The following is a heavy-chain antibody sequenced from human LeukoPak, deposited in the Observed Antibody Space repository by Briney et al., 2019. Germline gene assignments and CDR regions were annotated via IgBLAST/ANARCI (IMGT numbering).Heavy chain of an antibody. J-gene: IGHJ4*02. D-gene: IGHD5-24*01. V-gene: IGHV1-46*01. Sequence: ASVKVSCKASGYTFTSYYMHWVRQAPGQGPEWMGIINPSGGSTSYAQKFQGRVTMTRDTSTSTVYMELSSLRSEDTAVYYCARVGERWLQFSYFDYWGQGTLVTVSS. CDR3: ARVGERWLQFSYFDY. CDR2: INPSGGST. CDR1: GYTFTSYY.